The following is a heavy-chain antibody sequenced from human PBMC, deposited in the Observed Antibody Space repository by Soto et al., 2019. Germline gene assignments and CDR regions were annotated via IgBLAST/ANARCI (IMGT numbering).Heavy chain of an antibody. CDR2: IWYDGSNK. Sequence: VGSLRLSCAASGFTFSSYGMHWVRQAPGKGLEWVAVIWYDGSNKYYADSVKGRFTISRDNSKNTLYLQMNSLRAEDTAVYYCARAAYYYDSSGYAFDIWGQGTMVTVSS. D-gene: IGHD3-22*01. CDR3: ARAAYYYDSSGYAFDI. V-gene: IGHV3-33*01. CDR1: GFTFSSYG. J-gene: IGHJ3*02.